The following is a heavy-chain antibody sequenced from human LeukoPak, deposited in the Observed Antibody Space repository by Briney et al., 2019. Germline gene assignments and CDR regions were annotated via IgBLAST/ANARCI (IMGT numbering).Heavy chain of an antibody. J-gene: IGHJ5*02. CDR3: AREVDYDFWSGYYGNWFDP. CDR2: IYYSGST. D-gene: IGHD3-3*01. V-gene: IGHV4-59*01. CDR1: GGSISSYY. Sequence: PSETLSLTCTVSGGSISSYYWSWIRQPPGKGLEWIGYIYYSGSTNYNPSLKSRVTISVDTSKNQFSLKLSSATAADTAVYYCAREVDYDFWSGYYGNWFDPWGQGTLVTVSS.